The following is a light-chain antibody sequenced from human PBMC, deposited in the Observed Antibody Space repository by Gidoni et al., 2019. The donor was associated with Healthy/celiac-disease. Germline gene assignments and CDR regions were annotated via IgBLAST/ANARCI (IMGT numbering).Light chain of an antibody. CDR2: EGS. CDR3: CSYAGSSTPVV. Sequence: QSALTQPASVAGSPGQSITISCTGTSIDVGSYNLVSWYQQHSGKAPKLMIDEGSKRPAGVSNRFSGSKSGNTASLTISGLQAEDEADYYCCSYAGSSTPVVFGGGTKRTVL. J-gene: IGLJ2*01. CDR1: SIDVGSYNL. V-gene: IGLV2-23*01.